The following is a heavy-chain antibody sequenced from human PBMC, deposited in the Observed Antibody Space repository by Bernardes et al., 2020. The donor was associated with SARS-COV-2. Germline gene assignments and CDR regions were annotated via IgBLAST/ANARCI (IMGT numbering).Heavy chain of an antibody. V-gene: IGHV3-21*01. D-gene: IGHD3-10*01. Sequence: GGSLSLSCEASGFTFITYSMIWVRQAPGKGLEWVAPISGSSVYIYYADSVNGRFTISRDNAKNSLVLQMNSLRAEDTAVYYCARRGSFNGLDVWGQGTTVTVSS. J-gene: IGHJ6*02. CDR3: ARRGSFNGLDV. CDR1: GFTFITYS. CDR2: ISGSSVYI.